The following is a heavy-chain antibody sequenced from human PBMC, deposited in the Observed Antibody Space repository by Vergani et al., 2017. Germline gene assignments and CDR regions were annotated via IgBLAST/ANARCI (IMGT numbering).Heavy chain of an antibody. CDR3: ARTLLYFDWLLYVDY. V-gene: IGHV1-2*02. D-gene: IGHD3-9*01. CDR1: GYTFTGYY. Sequence: QVQLVQSGAEVKKPGASVKVSCKASGYTFTGYYMHWVRQAPGQGLEWMGWINPNSGGTNYAQKCQGRVTMTRDTSISTAYMELSRLRSDDTAVYYCARTLLYFDWLLYVDYWGQGTLVTVSS. CDR2: INPNSGGT. J-gene: IGHJ4*02.